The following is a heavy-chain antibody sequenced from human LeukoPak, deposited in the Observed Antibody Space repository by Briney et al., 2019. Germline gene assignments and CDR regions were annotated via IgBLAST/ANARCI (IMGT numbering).Heavy chain of an antibody. Sequence: GESLKISCEHFGYDFSTYWIGWVRQMPGKGLDWMGVIYPADSDTRYSPSFQGQVTISADKSISTTYLQWSSLKASDSAIYYCARSGASGYSLSGAFDVWGQGTMVTVSS. V-gene: IGHV5-51*01. CDR3: ARSGASGYSLSGAFDV. CDR1: GYDFSTYW. J-gene: IGHJ3*01. D-gene: IGHD3-22*01. CDR2: IYPADSDT.